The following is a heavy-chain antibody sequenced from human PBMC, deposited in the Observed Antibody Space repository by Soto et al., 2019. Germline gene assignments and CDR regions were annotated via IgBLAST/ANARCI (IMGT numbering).Heavy chain of an antibody. V-gene: IGHV1-69*01. Sequence: QVQLVQSGAEVKKPGSSVKVSCKASGGTFSSYAISWVRQAPGQGLEWMGGIIPIFGTANYAQKFQGRVTITADESTSTAYMELSSLRCEDTAVYYCARGGRGYCRGGSCYSGGYWGQGTLVTVSS. CDR2: IIPIFGTA. CDR3: ARGGRGYCRGGSCYSGGY. CDR1: GGTFSSYA. J-gene: IGHJ4*02. D-gene: IGHD2-15*01.